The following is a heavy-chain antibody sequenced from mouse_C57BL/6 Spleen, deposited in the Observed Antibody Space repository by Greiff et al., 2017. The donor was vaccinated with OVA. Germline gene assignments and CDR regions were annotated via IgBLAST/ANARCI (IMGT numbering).Heavy chain of an antibody. CDR3: ARDAYSTTGVFAY. CDR1: GFTFSDFY. CDR2: SRNKANDYTT. D-gene: IGHD2-5*01. J-gene: IGHJ3*01. V-gene: IGHV7-1*01. Sequence: EVQLVESGGGLVQSGRSLRLSCATSGFTFSDFYMEWVRQAPGKGLEWIAASRNKANDYTTEYSASVKGRFIVSRDTSQSILYLQMNALRAEDTAIYYCARDAYSTTGVFAYWGQGTLVTVSA.